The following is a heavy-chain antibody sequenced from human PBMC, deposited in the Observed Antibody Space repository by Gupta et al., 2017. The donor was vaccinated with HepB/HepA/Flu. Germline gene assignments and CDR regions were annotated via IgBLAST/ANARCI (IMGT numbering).Heavy chain of an antibody. CDR2: IYHGGTT. J-gene: IGHJ5*02. Sequence: EVQLVESGGDLIQPGGSLRLSCSASGISVSSNYMAWVRQAPGKGLEWLSVIYHGGTTYYADSVKGRFTISRDNYKNILFLQMNNVRADDTAVYYWARSVEEYSLPRYCDRWGQGTRGTVSS. D-gene: IGHD3-16*02. CDR3: ARSVEEYSLPRYCDR. V-gene: IGHV3-53*01. CDR1: GISVSSNY.